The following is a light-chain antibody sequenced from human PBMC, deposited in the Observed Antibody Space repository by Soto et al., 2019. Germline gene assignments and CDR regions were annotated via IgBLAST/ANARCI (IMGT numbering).Light chain of an antibody. CDR1: QNVTNY. Sequence: EIVLTQSPATLSLSPGERASLSCRASQNVTNYLAWYQQKPGQAPRRLIYAAPNRATGIPASFGGSGSATDFPLAISSLEPEDFAVYYCQQCTNWLWTFGQGTKVEI. J-gene: IGKJ1*01. V-gene: IGKV3-11*01. CDR3: QQCTNWLWT. CDR2: AAP.